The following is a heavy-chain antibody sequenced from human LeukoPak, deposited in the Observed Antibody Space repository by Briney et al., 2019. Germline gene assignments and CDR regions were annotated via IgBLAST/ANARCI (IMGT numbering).Heavy chain of an antibody. CDR1: GGTFSSYA. Sequence: ASVKVSCKASGGTFSSYAISWVRRAPGQGLEWMGGIIPIFGTANYAQKFQGRVTITTDESTSTAYMELSSLRSEDTAVYYCARLFDGGYPFDYWGQGTLVTVSS. CDR2: IIPIFGTA. CDR3: ARLFDGGYPFDY. V-gene: IGHV1-69*05. J-gene: IGHJ4*02. D-gene: IGHD2-15*01.